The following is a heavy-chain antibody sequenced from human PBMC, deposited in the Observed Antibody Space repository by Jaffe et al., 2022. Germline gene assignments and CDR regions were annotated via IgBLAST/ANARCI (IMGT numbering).Heavy chain of an antibody. CDR3: AHRLGGSGWQVMAFDY. J-gene: IGHJ4*02. V-gene: IGHV2-5*02. D-gene: IGHD6-19*01. CDR1: GFSLNTNGVG. CDR2: IYWDDDK. Sequence: QITLKESGPTLVKPTQTLTLTCTFSGFSLNTNGVGVGWIRQPPGKALEWLALIYWDDDKRYSPSLKSRLTITKDTSKNQVFLTMTNVDAVDTATYFCAHRLGGSGWQVMAFDYWGQGTLVTVSS.